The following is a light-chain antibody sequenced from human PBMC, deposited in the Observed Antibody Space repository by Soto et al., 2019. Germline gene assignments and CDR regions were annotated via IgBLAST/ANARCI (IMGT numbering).Light chain of an antibody. Sequence: EIVLTQSPATLSLSPGERATLSCRASRSVGNNLAWYQKKPGQAPRLLIYDASNRATGISARFSGSGSGTDFTLTISSLEPEDFAVYYCQQRSKWPPEVTFGQGTRLEIK. CDR1: RSVGNN. CDR3: QQRSKWPPEVT. CDR2: DAS. J-gene: IGKJ5*01. V-gene: IGKV3-11*01.